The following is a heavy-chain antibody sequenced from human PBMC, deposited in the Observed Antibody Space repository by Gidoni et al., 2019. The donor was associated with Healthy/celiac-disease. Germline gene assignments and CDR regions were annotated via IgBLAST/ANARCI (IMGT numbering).Heavy chain of an antibody. V-gene: IGHV4-38-2*02. CDR3: ARGQQGYYDILTGYSPFDY. Sequence: QVQLQESGPGLVKPSETLSLTCTVSGYSISCGYYWGWIRQPPGKGLEWIGSIYHSGSTYYNPSLKSRVTISVDTSKNQFSLKLSSVTAADTAVYYCARGQQGYYDILTGYSPFDYWGQGTLVTVSS. J-gene: IGHJ4*02. D-gene: IGHD3-9*01. CDR1: GYSISCGYY. CDR2: IYHSGST.